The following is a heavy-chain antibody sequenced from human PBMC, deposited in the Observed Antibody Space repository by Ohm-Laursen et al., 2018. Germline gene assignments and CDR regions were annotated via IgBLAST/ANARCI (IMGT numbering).Heavy chain of an antibody. CDR2: VYYSGST. V-gene: IGHV4-59*11. D-gene: IGHD2-15*01. CDR3: AREPGRIVGSYYFDY. CDR1: GASINSHH. J-gene: IGHJ4*02. Sequence: SDTLSLTCTVSGASINSHHWSFIRQPPGKGLEWIAFVYYSGSTYYNPSLKSRVSMSVDTSNNQFSLQLSSVTAADTAVYYCAREPGRIVGSYYFDYWGQGTLVTVSS.